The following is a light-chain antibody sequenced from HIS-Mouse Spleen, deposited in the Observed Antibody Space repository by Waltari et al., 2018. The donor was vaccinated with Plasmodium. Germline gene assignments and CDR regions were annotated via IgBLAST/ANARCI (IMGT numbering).Light chain of an antibody. J-gene: IGKJ3*01. V-gene: IGKV3-15*01. CDR3: QQYNNWSFT. CDR2: GAS. CDR1: PSVGSN. Sequence: EIVMTQSPATLSVSPGERATLTCRARPSVGSNLAWYQQKPGQAPRLLIYGASTRATGIPARFSGSGSGTEFTLTISSLQSEDFAVYYCQQYNNWSFTFGPGTKVDIK.